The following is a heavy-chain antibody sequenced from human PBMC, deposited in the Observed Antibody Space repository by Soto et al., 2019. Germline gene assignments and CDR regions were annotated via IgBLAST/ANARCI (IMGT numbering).Heavy chain of an antibody. V-gene: IGHV3-33*01. CDR1: GFTFSSYG. Sequence: QVQLVESGGGVVQPGRSLRLSCAASGFTFSSYGMHWVRQAPGKGLEWVAVIWYDGSNKYYADSVKGRFTISRDNSKNTLYLQMNSLRAEDTAVSYCASRSPALDYWGQGTLVTVSS. CDR3: ASRSPALDY. D-gene: IGHD2-2*01. J-gene: IGHJ4*02. CDR2: IWYDGSNK.